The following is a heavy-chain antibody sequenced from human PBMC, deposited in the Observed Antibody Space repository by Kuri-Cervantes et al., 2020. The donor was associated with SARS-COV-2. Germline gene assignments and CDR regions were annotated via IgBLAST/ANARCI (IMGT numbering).Heavy chain of an antibody. Sequence: GGSLRLSCAASGFSLSDYWMSWVRQAPGKGLEWVSVIYSGGSTSYADSVKGRFTISRDNSRNTLYLQMNSLRAEDTAVYYCARGHDRRVYFSTPAPYYFDFWGQGILVTVSS. CDR3: ARGHDRRVYFSTPAPYYFDF. D-gene: IGHD3-22*01. V-gene: IGHV3-53*01. CDR1: GFSLSDYW. J-gene: IGHJ4*02. CDR2: IYSGGST.